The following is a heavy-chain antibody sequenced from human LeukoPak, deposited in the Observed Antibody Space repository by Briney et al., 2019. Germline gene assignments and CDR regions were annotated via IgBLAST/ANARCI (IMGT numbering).Heavy chain of an antibody. D-gene: IGHD3-10*01. V-gene: IGHV4-4*07. CDR3: AREFEDQHHYYYYMDV. Sequence: SETLSLTCTVSGGSISSYYWSWIRQPAGKGLEWIGRIYTSGSTNYNPSLKSRVTMSVDTSKNQFSLKLSSVTAADTAVYYCAREFEDQHHYYYYMDVWGTGTTVTVSS. CDR2: IYTSGST. J-gene: IGHJ6*03. CDR1: GGSISSYY.